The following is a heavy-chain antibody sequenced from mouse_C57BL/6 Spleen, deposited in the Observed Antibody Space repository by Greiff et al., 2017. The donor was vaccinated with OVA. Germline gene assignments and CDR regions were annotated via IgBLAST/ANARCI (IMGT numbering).Heavy chain of an antibody. J-gene: IGHJ2*01. Sequence: QVQLKQPGTELVKPGASVKLSCKASGYTFTSYWMHWVKQRPGQGLEWIGNINPSNGGTNYNEKFKSKATLTVDKSSSTAYMQLSSLTSEDSAVYYCARSVVYYDFSDYWGQGTTLTVSS. D-gene: IGHD2-4*01. CDR2: INPSNGGT. CDR1: GYTFTSYW. CDR3: ARSVVYYDFSDY. V-gene: IGHV1-53*01.